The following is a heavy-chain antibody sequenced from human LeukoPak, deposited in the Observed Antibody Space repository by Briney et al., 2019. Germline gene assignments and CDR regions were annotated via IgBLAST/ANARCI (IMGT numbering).Heavy chain of an antibody. D-gene: IGHD2-15*01. V-gene: IGHV3-53*01. J-gene: IGHJ4*02. Sequence: GGSLRLSCAASGFSVSTNYMSWVRQAPGKGLEWVSVTYGGGSTYFADSVKGRFTISRDNSKNTLYLQMNSLRAEDTAVYFCARGGDCSGGGLYCFDYWGQGTLVTVSS. CDR2: TYGGGST. CDR3: ARGGDCSGGGLYCFDY. CDR1: GFSVSTNY.